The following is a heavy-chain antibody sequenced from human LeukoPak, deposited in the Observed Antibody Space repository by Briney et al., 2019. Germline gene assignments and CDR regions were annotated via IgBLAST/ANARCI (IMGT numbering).Heavy chain of an antibody. J-gene: IGHJ4*02. D-gene: IGHD2-2*01. Sequence: GASLKISCKGSGSRFTSYWIGWVRQMPGKGLEGMGIIYPGDSDTRYSPSFQGQVTISADKSISTAYLQWSSLKASDTAMYYCARGALGYCSSTSCYNFDYWGQGTLVTVSS. CDR3: ARGALGYCSSTSCYNFDY. CDR2: IYPGDSDT. V-gene: IGHV5-51*01. CDR1: GSRFTSYW.